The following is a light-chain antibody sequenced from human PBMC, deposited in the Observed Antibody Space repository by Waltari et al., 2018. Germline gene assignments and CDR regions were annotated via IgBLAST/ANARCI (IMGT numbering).Light chain of an antibody. CDR3: SSYAGSNNYV. J-gene: IGLJ1*01. CDR2: DVN. Sequence: QSALTQPPPASGSPGQSVSIACTGTSSDVGGYNFVSWYQQQPGKPPNLMICDVNKPPSGVPDRFSGSKSGNTASLTVSGLQAEDEADYYCSSYAGSNNYVFGSETKVTVL. CDR1: SSDVGGYNF. V-gene: IGLV2-8*01.